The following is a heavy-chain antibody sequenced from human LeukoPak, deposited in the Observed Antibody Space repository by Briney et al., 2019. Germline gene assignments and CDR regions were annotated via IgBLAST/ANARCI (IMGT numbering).Heavy chain of an antibody. CDR3: ARGVGGSYIDVHEDYFDY. J-gene: IGHJ4*02. CDR1: GYTFTGYY. V-gene: IGHV1-2*04. Sequence: ASVKVSCKASGYTFTGYYMHWVRHAPGQGLEWMGWINPNSGGTNYAQKFQGWVTMTRDTSISTAYMELGRLRSDDTAVYYCARGVGGSYIDVHEDYFDYWGQGTLVTVSS. D-gene: IGHD2-15*01. CDR2: INPNSGGT.